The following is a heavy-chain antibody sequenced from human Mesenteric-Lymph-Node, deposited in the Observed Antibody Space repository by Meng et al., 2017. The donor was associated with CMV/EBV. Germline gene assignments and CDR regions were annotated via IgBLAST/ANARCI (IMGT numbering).Heavy chain of an antibody. D-gene: IGHD3-3*01. CDR1: GFTFDDYA. J-gene: IGHJ5*02. Sequence: GGSLRLSCAASGFTFDDYAMHWVRQAPGKGLEWVSSISWNGNIINYMDSVRGRFTISRDNSKNTVFLQMSSLRAEDTAVYYCAREGWNYDFWTGYDHWGQGALVTVSS. CDR2: ISWNGNII. V-gene: IGHV3-9*01. CDR3: AREGWNYDFWTGYDH.